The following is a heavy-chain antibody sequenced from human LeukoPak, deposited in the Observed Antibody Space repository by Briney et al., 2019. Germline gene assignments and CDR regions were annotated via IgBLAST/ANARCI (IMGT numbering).Heavy chain of an antibody. CDR3: ARGGSGSYYVGPFDY. V-gene: IGHV4-30-4*08. J-gene: IGHJ4*02. CDR1: GGSISSYY. CDR2: IYYSGST. D-gene: IGHD1-26*01. Sequence: SETLSLTCTVSGGSISSYYWSWIRQPPGKGLEWIGYIYYSGSTYYNPSLKSRVTISVDTSKNQFSLKLSSVTAADTAVYYCARGGSGSYYVGPFDYWGQGTLVTVSS.